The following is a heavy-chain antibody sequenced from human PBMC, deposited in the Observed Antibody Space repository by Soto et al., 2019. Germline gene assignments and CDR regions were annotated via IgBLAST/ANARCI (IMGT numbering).Heavy chain of an antibody. D-gene: IGHD2-15*01. V-gene: IGHV3-30*18. CDR3: AKGGLLHYGMDV. Sequence: GGSLRLSCAASGFTFSSYGMHWVRQAPGKGLEWVAVISYDGSNKYYADSVKGRFTISRDNSKNTLYLQMNSLRAEDTAVYYCAKGGLLHYGMDVWGQGNTVTVSS. CDR1: GFTFSSYG. CDR2: ISYDGSNK. J-gene: IGHJ6*02.